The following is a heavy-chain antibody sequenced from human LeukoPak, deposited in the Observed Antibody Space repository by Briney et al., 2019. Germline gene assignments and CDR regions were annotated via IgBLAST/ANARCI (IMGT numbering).Heavy chain of an antibody. CDR1: GYTFTGHY. V-gene: IGHV1-2*02. CDR3: ARDENWGPDH. D-gene: IGHD7-27*01. Sequence: ASVKLSCKASGYTFTGHYMHWIRQAPGQGLEWMGWIEPNSGGTHFAQKFQGRLTISRDTSISTAYMELSRLSSDDTAIYYCARDENWGPDHWGQGTLVTVSS. CDR2: IEPNSGGT. J-gene: IGHJ4*02.